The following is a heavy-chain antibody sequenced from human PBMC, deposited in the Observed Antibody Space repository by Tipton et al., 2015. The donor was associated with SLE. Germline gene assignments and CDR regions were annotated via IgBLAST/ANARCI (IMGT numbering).Heavy chain of an antibody. CDR2: IYYSGST. V-gene: IGHV4-61*01. CDR3: ARDSPLGGVIAHGMDV. Sequence: TLSLTCTVSGGSISSSSYYWSWIRQPPGKGLEWIGYIYYSGSTNYNPSLKSRVTISVDTSKNQFSLKLSSVTAADTAVYYCARDSPLGGVIAHGMDVWGQGTTVTVSS. D-gene: IGHD3-16*02. CDR1: GGSISSSSYY. J-gene: IGHJ6*02.